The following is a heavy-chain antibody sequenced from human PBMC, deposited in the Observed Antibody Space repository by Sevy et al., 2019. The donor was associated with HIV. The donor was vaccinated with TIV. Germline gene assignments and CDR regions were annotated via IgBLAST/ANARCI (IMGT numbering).Heavy chain of an antibody. D-gene: IGHD2-21*01. V-gene: IGHV3-30*02. J-gene: IGHJ4*02. CDR2: IQYDGSNK. CDR1: GFSFSSYG. Sequence: GGSLRLSCAASGFSFSSYGMHWVRQAPGKGLEWMSYIQYDGSNKDYADSVKGRFTISRYNSKNTLYLQMNSLRVEDTAVFYCVKEGGGEGGDHWGQGTLVTVSS. CDR3: VKEGGGEGGDH.